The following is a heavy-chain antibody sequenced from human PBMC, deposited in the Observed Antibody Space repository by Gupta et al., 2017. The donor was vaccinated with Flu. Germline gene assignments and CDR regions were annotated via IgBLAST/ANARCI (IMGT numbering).Heavy chain of an antibody. Sequence: QAPGKGLEWVAVISHDGRTYYHTDSVKGRFTISRDNSRNTLFLQMSSLRTEDTAVYYWAKEWGWKKNNYGMNASGQGTPVTVSS. D-gene: IGHD3-16*01. V-gene: IGHV3-30*18. CDR2: ISHDGRTY. CDR3: AKEWGWKKNNYGMNA. J-gene: IGHJ6*02.